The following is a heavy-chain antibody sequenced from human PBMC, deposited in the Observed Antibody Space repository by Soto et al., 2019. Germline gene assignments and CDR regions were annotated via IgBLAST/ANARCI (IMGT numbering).Heavy chain of an antibody. CDR1: GGSVSSGSYY. Sequence: SETLSLTCTVSGGSVSSGSYYWSWIRQPPGKGLEWIGYIYYSGSTNYNPSLKSRVTISVDTSKNQFSLKLSSVTAADTAVYYRARGRLGELSPYDYWGQGTLVTVSS. D-gene: IGHD3-16*02. J-gene: IGHJ4*02. V-gene: IGHV4-61*01. CDR3: ARGRLGELSPYDY. CDR2: IYYSGST.